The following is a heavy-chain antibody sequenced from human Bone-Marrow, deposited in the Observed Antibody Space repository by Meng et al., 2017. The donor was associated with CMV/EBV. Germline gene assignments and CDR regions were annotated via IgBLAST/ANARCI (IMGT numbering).Heavy chain of an antibody. D-gene: IGHD3-3*01. Sequence: GGSLRLSCAASGFTFSSYAMSWVRQAPGKGLEWVSAISGSGGSTYYADSVKGRFTISRDNSKNTLYLQMNSLRAEDTAVYYCAKDVGSNIFGVVRYYGMDVWGQGTTVTVSS. V-gene: IGHV3-23*01. CDR3: AKDVGSNIFGVVRYYGMDV. CDR1: GFTFSSYA. J-gene: IGHJ6*02. CDR2: ISGSGGST.